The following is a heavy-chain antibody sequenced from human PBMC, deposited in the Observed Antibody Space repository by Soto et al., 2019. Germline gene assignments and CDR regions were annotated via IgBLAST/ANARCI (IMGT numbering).Heavy chain of an antibody. CDR2: IYSGGST. D-gene: IGHD2-2*01. CDR3: AGNRGKYCSSTSCFGPIDY. CDR1: GCTVSSNY. V-gene: IGHV3-53*01. J-gene: IGHJ4*02. Sequence: GRLRRSGAASGCTVSSNYMSWVRQAPGKGLEWVSVIYSGGSTYYADSVKGRFTISRDNSKNTLYLQMNSLRAEDTAVYYCAGNRGKYCSSTSCFGPIDYWGQGTLVTVSS.